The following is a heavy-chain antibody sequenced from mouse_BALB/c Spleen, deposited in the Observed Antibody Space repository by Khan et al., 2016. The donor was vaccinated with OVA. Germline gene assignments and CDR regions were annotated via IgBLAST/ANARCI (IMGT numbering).Heavy chain of an antibody. V-gene: IGHV2-6-7*01. CDR3: ASEIYYEYAYYCAMDY. J-gene: IGHJ4*01. D-gene: IGHD2-4*01. CDR1: GFSLTGYG. CDR2: IWGYGST. Sequence: QVQLKESGPGLVAPSQSLSITCTVPGFSLTGYGVNWVRQPPRKGLQWLGMIWGYGSTDCNSALKSRLSISKDNPNSHVFLKMNSLHTDVTARYYCASEIYYEYAYYCAMDYWGQGTSVTVSS.